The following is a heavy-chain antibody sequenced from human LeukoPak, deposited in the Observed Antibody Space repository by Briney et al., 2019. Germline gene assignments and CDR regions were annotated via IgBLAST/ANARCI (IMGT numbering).Heavy chain of an antibody. D-gene: IGHD3-9*01. CDR1: GFTFSSYS. V-gene: IGHV3-21*01. J-gene: IGHJ4*02. Sequence: PGGSLRLSCAASGFTFSSYSMNWVRQAPGKGLEWVSSISSSSSYIYYADSVKGRFTISRDNAKNSLYLQMNSLRAEDTAVYYCARADYVILPGYPFGYWGQGPLVIVSS. CDR2: ISSSSSYI. CDR3: ARADYVILPGYPFGY.